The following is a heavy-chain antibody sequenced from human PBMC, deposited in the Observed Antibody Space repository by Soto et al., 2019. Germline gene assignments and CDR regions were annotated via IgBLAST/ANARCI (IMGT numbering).Heavy chain of an antibody. V-gene: IGHV3-30*18. J-gene: IGHJ4*02. CDR3: AKGGNPYGSVSHWLDS. CDR1: GFNFRAYD. D-gene: IGHD3-10*01. Sequence: QVQLVESGGGVVQPGRSLRLSCAGSGFNFRAYDMHWVRQAPGKGLEWVAVTSYDGSNEYYAESVKGRCSISRANSKNTLFLQMNNLRIEDTATYYCAKGGNPYGSVSHWLDSWGQGTVVTVSS. CDR2: TSYDGSNE.